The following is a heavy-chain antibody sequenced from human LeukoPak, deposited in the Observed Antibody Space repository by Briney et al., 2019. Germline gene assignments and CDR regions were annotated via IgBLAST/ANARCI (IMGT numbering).Heavy chain of an antibody. Sequence: EAGGPLRLSVAASGLAFSSNSMNWVGQAPGKGLEWVSSISSSSSYIYYADSVKGRFTISRDNAKNSLYLQMNSLRAEDTAVYYCARDGRPHSRDGYNYGGFGYAFDIWGQGTMVTVSS. D-gene: IGHD5-24*01. CDR3: ARDGRPHSRDGYNYGGFGYAFDI. CDR1: GLAFSSNS. V-gene: IGHV3-21*01. CDR2: ISSSSSYI. J-gene: IGHJ3*02.